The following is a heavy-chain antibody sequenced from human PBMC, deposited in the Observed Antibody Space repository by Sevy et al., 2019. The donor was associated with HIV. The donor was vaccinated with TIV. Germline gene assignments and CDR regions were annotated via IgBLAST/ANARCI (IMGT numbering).Heavy chain of an antibody. CDR2: FDPEDAKT. Sequence: ASVNVSCKISGYTLTEFSMHWVRQVPGKGLEWMGSFDPEDAKTIYAQKFQGRVTMTEDTSTDTAYMELRSLRSEDTAMYYCAITREYYSDSSGYFDYWGQGTLVTVSS. CDR3: AITREYYSDSSGYFDY. J-gene: IGHJ4*02. V-gene: IGHV1-24*01. D-gene: IGHD3-22*01. CDR1: GYTLTEFS.